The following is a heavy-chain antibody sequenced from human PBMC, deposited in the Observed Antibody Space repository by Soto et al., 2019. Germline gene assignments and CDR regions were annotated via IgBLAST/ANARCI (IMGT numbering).Heavy chain of an antibody. D-gene: IGHD3-22*01. J-gene: IGHJ5*02. Sequence: EVQLLESGGGLVQPGGSLRLSCAASGFTFSSYAMSWVRQAPGKGLEWVSAISGSGGSTYYADSVKGRFTNSRDNSKNTLSLQMTSLRAEDTAVYYCAKDRFRDYYDTSASWFDPWGQGTLVTVSS. V-gene: IGHV3-23*01. CDR2: ISGSGGST. CDR3: AKDRFRDYYDTSASWFDP. CDR1: GFTFSSYA.